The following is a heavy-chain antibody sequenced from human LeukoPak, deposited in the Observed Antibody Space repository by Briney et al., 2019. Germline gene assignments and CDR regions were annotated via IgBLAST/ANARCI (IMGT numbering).Heavy chain of an antibody. Sequence: PGGSLRLSCEASGITISHAWMSWVRQAPGKGLEWVGRIKSETAGATTDFAAPVKGRFTISRDDSKNTLYLQMNSLIIEDTAVYYCTTPPDWGQGTLVTVSS. CDR3: TTPPD. V-gene: IGHV3-15*01. CDR1: GITISHAW. J-gene: IGHJ4*02. CDR2: IKSETAGATT.